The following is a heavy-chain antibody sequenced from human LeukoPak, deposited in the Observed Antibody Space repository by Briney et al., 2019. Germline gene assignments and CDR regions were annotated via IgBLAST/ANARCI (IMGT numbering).Heavy chain of an antibody. J-gene: IGHJ4*02. CDR1: GGSISGYY. CDR3: ARRGYSSGWRYFDY. D-gene: IGHD6-19*01. CDR2: IYYSGST. V-gene: IGHV4-59*08. Sequence: SETLSLTCSVSGGSISGYYWSWIRQPPGRGLEWIGYIYYSGSTNYNPSLKSRVTISVDTSKNQFSLKLSSVTAADTAVYYCARRGYSSGWRYFDYWGQGTLVTVSS.